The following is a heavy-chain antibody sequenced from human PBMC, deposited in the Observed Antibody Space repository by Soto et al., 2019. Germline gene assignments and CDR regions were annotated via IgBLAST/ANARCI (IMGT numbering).Heavy chain of an antibody. CDR3: AREGSGYDF. CDR2: IVPVFGRP. Sequence: ASVKVSCKASGGSFSNFGISWVRQAPGQGLEWMGGIVPVFGRPNYAQRFRGRLTITADESTSTGYMELIRLRSDDTAVYYCAREGSGYDFWGQGTQVTVSS. J-gene: IGHJ4*02. CDR1: GGSFSNFG. V-gene: IGHV1-69*13. D-gene: IGHD5-12*01.